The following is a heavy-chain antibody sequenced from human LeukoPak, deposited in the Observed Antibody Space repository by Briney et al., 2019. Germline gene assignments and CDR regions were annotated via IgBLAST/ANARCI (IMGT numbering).Heavy chain of an antibody. J-gene: IGHJ6*02. CDR3: ARDASSSWYYYYGMDV. CDR2: INHSGST. CDR1: GGSFSGYY. D-gene: IGHD6-13*01. V-gene: IGHV4-34*01. Sequence: SETLSLTCAVYGGSFSGYYWSWIRQPPGKGLEWIGEINHSGSTNYNPSLKSRVTISVDTSKNQFSLKLSSVTAADTAVYYCARDASSSWYYYYGMDVWGQGTTVIVSS.